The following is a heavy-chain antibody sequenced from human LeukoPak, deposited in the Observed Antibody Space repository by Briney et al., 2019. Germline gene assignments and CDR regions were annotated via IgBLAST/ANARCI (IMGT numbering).Heavy chain of an antibody. D-gene: IGHD3-10*01. CDR1: GYTFSDYY. Sequence: ASVKVSCKASGYTFSDYYIHWVRQSPGQGLEWMGWINTKGASTRYAQKFQGRVTMTRDTSINTVYMELSRLTSDDTAIYYCARDAEYGSGSMWLLDPWGQGTQVTVSS. CDR2: INTKGAST. CDR3: ARDAEYGSGSMWLLDP. J-gene: IGHJ5*02. V-gene: IGHV1-2*02.